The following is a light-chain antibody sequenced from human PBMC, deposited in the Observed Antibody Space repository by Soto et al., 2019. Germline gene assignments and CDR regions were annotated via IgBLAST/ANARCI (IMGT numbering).Light chain of an antibody. V-gene: IGLV2-14*01. Sequence: QSVLTQPASVSGSPRQSITISCTGSSSDVGGYNYVSWYQQHPGKAPKLMIYHVSNRPSGISSRFSGSKSGNTASLTISGLQAEDEADYYCSSYTSSTTYVFGTGTKVTVL. CDR3: SSYTSSTTYV. J-gene: IGLJ1*01. CDR2: HVS. CDR1: SSDVGGYNY.